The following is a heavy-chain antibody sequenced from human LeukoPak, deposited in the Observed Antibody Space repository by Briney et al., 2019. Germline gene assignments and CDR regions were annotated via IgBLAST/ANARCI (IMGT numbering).Heavy chain of an antibody. CDR3: AKPRTPDYYDSTGHFDY. CDR1: GFTVSSNY. Sequence: GGSLRLSCAASGFTVSSNYMSWVRQAPGKGLEWVSAISGSGGSTYYADSVKGRFTISRDNSKNTLYLQMNSLRAEDTAVYYCAKPRTPDYYDSTGHFDYWGQGTLVTVSS. D-gene: IGHD3-22*01. V-gene: IGHV3-23*01. J-gene: IGHJ4*02. CDR2: ISGSGGST.